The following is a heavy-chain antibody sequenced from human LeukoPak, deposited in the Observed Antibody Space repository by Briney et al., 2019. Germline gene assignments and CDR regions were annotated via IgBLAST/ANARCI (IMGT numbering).Heavy chain of an antibody. CDR1: SDSFNYVAFY. V-gene: IGHV4-39*02. CDR2: VYYTGST. D-gene: IGHD4-17*01. J-gene: IGHJ3*01. CDR3: VRATGRPRLAFDL. Sequence: SETQSLTCTVSSDSFNYVAFYWAWIRQPPGKGLEYIGNVYYTGSTYYNPSLKSRATISLDTSENHFSLSLSSVTAADTAVYYCVRATGRPRLAFDLWGRGTGVTVSS.